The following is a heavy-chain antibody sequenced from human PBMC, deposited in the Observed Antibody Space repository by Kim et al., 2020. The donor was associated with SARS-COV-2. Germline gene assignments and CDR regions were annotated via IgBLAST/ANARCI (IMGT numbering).Heavy chain of an antibody. V-gene: IGHV4-39*02. CDR1: GDSITRSNYY. J-gene: IGHJ4*02. CDR2: IFSGAST. D-gene: IGHD2-21*01. Sequence: SETLSLTCTVSGDSITRSNYYWGWIRQPPGRGLEFIGSIFSGASTFYNPSLKSRVTIFVDVSNNQFSLNLRSLTAADTAVYFCARGSRKPLVNIDSWGQGTLVTVSS. CDR3: ARGSRKPLVNIDS.